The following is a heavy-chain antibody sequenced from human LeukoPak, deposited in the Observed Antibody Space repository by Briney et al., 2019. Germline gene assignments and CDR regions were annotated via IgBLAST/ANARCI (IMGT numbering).Heavy chain of an antibody. CDR1: GFTFSTYW. D-gene: IGHD3-10*01. V-gene: IGHV3-7*01. Sequence: GGSLRLSCAASGFTFSTYWMTWVRQAPGKGLEWVANIMQDGSEKNYVDSVKGRFTISRDNAKNSVYLQMNSLRAEDTAVYYCARYNYGSGSYYTYCDYWRQGTLDTVPS. CDR2: IMQDGSEK. J-gene: IGHJ4*02. CDR3: ARYNYGSGSYYTYCDY.